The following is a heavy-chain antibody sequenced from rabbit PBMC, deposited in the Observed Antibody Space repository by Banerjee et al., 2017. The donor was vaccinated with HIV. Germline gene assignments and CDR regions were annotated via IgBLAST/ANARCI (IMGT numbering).Heavy chain of an antibody. V-gene: IGHV1S7*01. CDR1: GFDFSDYY. CDR3: ARDLAGFIGWNFGL. Sequence: QLKETGGGLVQPGGSLTLSCKASGFDFSDYYMTWVRQAPGKGLEWIGIIYTNKGRTDYASWVNGRFTISSDNAQNTVDLQMNSLTAADTASYFCARDLAGFIGWNFGLWGPGTLVTVS. D-gene: IGHD4-1*01. J-gene: IGHJ4*01. CDR2: IYTNKGRT.